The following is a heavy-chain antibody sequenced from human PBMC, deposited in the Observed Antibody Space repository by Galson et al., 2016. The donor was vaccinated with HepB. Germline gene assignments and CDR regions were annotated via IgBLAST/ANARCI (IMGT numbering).Heavy chain of an antibody. CDR2: INAGNGNT. D-gene: IGHD6-13*01. CDR3: ARDPSPSSSWSHGDY. CDR1: GYTFTSYA. V-gene: IGHV1-3*01. J-gene: IGHJ4*02. Sequence: SVKVSCKASGYTFTSYAMHWVRQAPGQRLEWMGWINAGNGNTKYSQKFQGRVTITRDTSASRAYMELSSLRSEDTAVYYCARDPSPSSSWSHGDYWGQGTLVTVSS.